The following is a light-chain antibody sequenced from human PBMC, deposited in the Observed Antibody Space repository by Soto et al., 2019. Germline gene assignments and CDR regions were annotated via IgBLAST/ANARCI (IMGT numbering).Light chain of an antibody. J-gene: IGLJ1*01. CDR2: DNS. CDR3: GTWDNSLSAYV. Sequence: QSVLTQPPSVSAAPGQKVTSSCSGSGSNIGRNFVSWYQHLPGTAPKLLIYDNSQRPSGIPDRFSGSKSGPSATLGITGLQTGDEADYYCGTWDNSLSAYVFGVGTKVTVL. CDR1: GSNIGRNF. V-gene: IGLV1-51*01.